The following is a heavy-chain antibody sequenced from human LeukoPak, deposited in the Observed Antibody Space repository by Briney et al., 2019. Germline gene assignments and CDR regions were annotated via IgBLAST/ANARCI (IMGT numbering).Heavy chain of an antibody. V-gene: IGHV1-69*04. CDR1: GGTFSSYA. Sequence: SVKVSCKASGGTFSSYAISWVRQAPGQGLEWMGRIIPILGIANYAQKFQGRVTITADKSTSTAYMELSRLRSDDTAVYYCARHRIVGQWLANYYYGMDVWGQGTTVTVSS. D-gene: IGHD6-19*01. CDR3: ARHRIVGQWLANYYYGMDV. CDR2: IIPILGIA. J-gene: IGHJ6*02.